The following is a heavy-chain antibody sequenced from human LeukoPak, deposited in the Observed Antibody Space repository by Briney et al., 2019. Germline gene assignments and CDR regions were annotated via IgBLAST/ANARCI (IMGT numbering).Heavy chain of an antibody. J-gene: IGHJ4*02. V-gene: IGHV3-21*04. CDR3: AKDGGGYGRIDY. D-gene: IGHD5-12*01. Sequence: GGSLRLSCAASGFTFSSYTMNWVRQAPGRGLEWVSFISSSSTYISYADSVKGRFTISRDNSKNTLYLQMNSLRTEDTAVYYCAKDGGGYGRIDYWGQGTLVTVSS. CDR2: ISSSSTYI. CDR1: GFTFSSYT.